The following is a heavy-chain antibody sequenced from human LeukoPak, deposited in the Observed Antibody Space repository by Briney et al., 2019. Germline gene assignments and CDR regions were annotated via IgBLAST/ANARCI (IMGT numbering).Heavy chain of an antibody. CDR3: ARGPKWTGSYYYFDY. CDR1: GYTFTGYY. CDR2: INPNSGGT. V-gene: IGHV1-2*02. J-gene: IGHJ4*02. D-gene: IGHD1-26*01. Sequence: ASVKVSCKASGYTFTGYYIYWVRQAPGQGLEWMGWINPNSGGTNYAQKFQGRVAMTRDTSVNTAYMELSSLRSGDTGVYYCARGPKWTGSYYYFDYWGQGTLVTVSS.